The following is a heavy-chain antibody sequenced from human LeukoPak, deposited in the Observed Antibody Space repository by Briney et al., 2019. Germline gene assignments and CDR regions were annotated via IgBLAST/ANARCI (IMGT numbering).Heavy chain of an antibody. CDR3: ARGLDGYYVLYYFDY. Sequence: GGSLRVSCAASGFTFDDYGMSWVRQAPGKGLEWVSGINWNGGSTTYADSVKGRFTISRDNANSSLYLQMNSVRPEDTALYYCARGLDGYYVLYYFDYWGQGTLVTVSS. J-gene: IGHJ4*02. V-gene: IGHV3-20*04. CDR2: INWNGGST. CDR1: GFTFDDYG. D-gene: IGHD3-10*02.